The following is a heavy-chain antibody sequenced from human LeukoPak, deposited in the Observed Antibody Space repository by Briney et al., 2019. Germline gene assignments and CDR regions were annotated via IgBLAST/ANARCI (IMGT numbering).Heavy chain of an antibody. CDR3: ARDRPDGRTSFDY. D-gene: IGHD1-14*01. Sequence: GGSLRLSCAASGFTFSSHWMHWVRQVPGKGLVWVSRINGDGRRITYADSVKGRFTISRDNAKNTLFLQMDSLRAEDTALYYCARDRPDGRTSFDYWGLGTLVTVSS. CDR2: INGDGRRI. CDR1: GFTFSSHW. J-gene: IGHJ4*02. V-gene: IGHV3-74*03.